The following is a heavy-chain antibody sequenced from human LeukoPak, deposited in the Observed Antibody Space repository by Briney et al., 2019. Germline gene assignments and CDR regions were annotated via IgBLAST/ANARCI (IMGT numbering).Heavy chain of an antibody. D-gene: IGHD6-13*01. CDR3: ARVRAAAGSLEIDP. V-gene: IGHV4-59*01. CDR2: IYYSGST. J-gene: IGHJ5*02. CDR1: AGSISSYY. Sequence: SETLSPTCSVSAGSISSYYWSWIRQPPGKGLEWIGYIYYSGSTNYNPSLKSRVTISVDTSKNQFSLKLSSVTAADTAVYYCARVRAAAGSLEIDPWGQGTLVTVSS.